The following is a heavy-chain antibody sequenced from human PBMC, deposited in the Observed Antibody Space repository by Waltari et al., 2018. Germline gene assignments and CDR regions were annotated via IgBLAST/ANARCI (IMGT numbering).Heavy chain of an antibody. CDR3: ARQVGSWDY. CDR1: GCSISSSSYY. CDR2: IYYSGST. J-gene: IGHJ4*02. Sequence: QLQLQESGPGLVKPSETLSLTCTVSGCSISSSSYYWGWIRQPPGKGLEWIGSIYYSGSTYDTPSLKSRVTISVDTSKNQFSLKLSSVTAADTAVYYCARQVGSWDYWGQGTLVTVSS. D-gene: IGHD6-13*01. V-gene: IGHV4-39*01.